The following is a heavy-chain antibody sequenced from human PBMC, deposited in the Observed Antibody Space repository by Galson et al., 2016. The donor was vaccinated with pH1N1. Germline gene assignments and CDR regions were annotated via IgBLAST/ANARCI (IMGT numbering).Heavy chain of an antibody. V-gene: IGHV3-48*01. J-gene: IGHJ4*03. CDR2: ISIGATVL. Sequence: SLRLSCAASSFSFSDSPMNWVRRAPGKGLEWLSFISIGATVLTYADSVKGRFTISRDDANKLLYLRMNNLRAEDTAVYYCASDRAWAFDNWGQGIAVTVSS. CDR3: ASDRAWAFDN. D-gene: IGHD3-10*01. CDR1: SFSFSDSP.